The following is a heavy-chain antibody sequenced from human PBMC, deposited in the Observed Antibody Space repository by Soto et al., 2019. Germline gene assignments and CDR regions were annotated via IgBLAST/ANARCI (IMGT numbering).Heavy chain of an antibody. CDR1: GFTFSSYG. V-gene: IGHV3-33*01. J-gene: IGHJ6*02. CDR3: AREGNGDYAGIDYYYYGMDV. CDR2: IWYDGSNK. Sequence: GGSLRLSCAASGFTFSSYGMHWVRQAPGKGLEWVAVIWYDGSNKYYADSVKGRFTISRDNSKNTLYLQMNSLRAEDTAVYYCAREGNGDYAGIDYYYYGMDVWGQGTTVTVSS. D-gene: IGHD4-17*01.